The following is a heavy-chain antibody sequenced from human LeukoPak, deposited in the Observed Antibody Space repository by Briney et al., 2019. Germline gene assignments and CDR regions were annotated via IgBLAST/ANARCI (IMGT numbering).Heavy chain of an antibody. J-gene: IGHJ4*02. CDR2: FDPEDGET. D-gene: IGHD2-15*01. V-gene: IGHV1-24*01. Sequence: ASVKVSREVSGYTPTELSMHWVRQAPGKGLEWMGGFDPEDGETIYAQKFQGRVTMTEDTSTDTAYMELSSLRSEDTAVYYCATLVIAAEYYFDYWDQRTLVTVSS. CDR1: GYTPTELS. CDR3: ATLVIAAEYYFDY.